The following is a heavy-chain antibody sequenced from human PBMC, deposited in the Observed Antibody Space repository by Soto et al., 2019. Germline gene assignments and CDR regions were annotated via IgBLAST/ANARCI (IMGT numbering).Heavy chain of an antibody. D-gene: IGHD3-22*01. Sequence: PSETVSLTCTVSGGSISSSSYYWGWIRQPPGKGLEWIGSIYYSGSTYYNPSLKSRVTISVDTSKNQFSLKLSSVTAADTAVYYCARSPYYYDSSGYSRDFDYWGQGTLVTSPQ. J-gene: IGHJ4*02. CDR2: IYYSGST. CDR1: GGSISSSSYY. V-gene: IGHV4-39*01. CDR3: ARSPYYYDSSGYSRDFDY.